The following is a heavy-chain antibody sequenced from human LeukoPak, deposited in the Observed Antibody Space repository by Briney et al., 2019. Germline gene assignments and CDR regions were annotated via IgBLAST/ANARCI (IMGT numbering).Heavy chain of an antibody. Sequence: KPSETLSLTCSVSGDSVTIAYWNWTRQPPGKGLEWIGYVSSDGTTNCTPSLRSRPIMSVDTAKNDISLILTSVTAADTAIYYCARLDCLVEGCYNHWGRGTLVTVSS. D-gene: IGHD5-24*01. V-gene: IGHV4-59*08. CDR2: VSSDGTT. CDR3: ARLDCLVEGCYNH. CDR1: GDSVTIAY. J-gene: IGHJ4*02.